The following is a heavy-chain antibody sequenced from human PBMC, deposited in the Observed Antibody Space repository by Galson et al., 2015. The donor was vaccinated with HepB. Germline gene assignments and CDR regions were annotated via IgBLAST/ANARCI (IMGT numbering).Heavy chain of an antibody. CDR1: GFTVSSNY. J-gene: IGHJ4*02. CDR3: ARGNYGDYPSLFDY. V-gene: IGHV3-53*01. Sequence: SLRLSCAASGFTVSSNYMSWVRQAPGKGLEWVSVIYSGGSTYYADSVKGRFTISRGNSKNTLYLQMNSLRAEDTAVYYCARGNYGDYPSLFDYWGQGTLVTVSS. CDR2: IYSGGST. D-gene: IGHD4-17*01.